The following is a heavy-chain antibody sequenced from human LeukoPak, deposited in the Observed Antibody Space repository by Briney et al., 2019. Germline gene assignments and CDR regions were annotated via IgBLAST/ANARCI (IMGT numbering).Heavy chain of an antibody. V-gene: IGHV4-59*08. CDR3: ARLGYSSGWYDWYFDL. J-gene: IGHJ2*01. D-gene: IGHD6-19*01. Sequence: PSETLSLTCTVSGGSISSYYWSWIRQPPGKGLEWIGYIYYSGSTNYNPSLKSRVTISVDTSKNQFSLKLSSVTAADTAVYYCARLGYSSGWYDWYFDLWGRGTLVTVSS. CDR1: GGSISSYY. CDR2: IYYSGST.